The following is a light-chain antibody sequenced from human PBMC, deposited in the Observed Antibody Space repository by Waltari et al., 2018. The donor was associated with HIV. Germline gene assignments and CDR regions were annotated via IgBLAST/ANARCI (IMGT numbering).Light chain of an antibody. CDR3: AAWDDGLNGWV. Sequence: QSVLTQPPSASGTPGQRVTISCSGSSSNIGSNTVNWYQQLPGTAPKLLIYSKNHRPAGVPDRCSGSKSGTSAFLAISGLQSAEGADYYSAAWDDGLNGWVFGGGTKLTVL. V-gene: IGLV1-44*01. CDR1: SSNIGSNT. J-gene: IGLJ3*02. CDR2: SKN.